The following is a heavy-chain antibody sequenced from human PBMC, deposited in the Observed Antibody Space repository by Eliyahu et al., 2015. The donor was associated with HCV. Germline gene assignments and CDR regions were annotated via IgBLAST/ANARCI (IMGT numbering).Heavy chain of an antibody. V-gene: IGHV1-69*01. J-gene: IGHJ4*02. CDR2: IIPIFGTA. CDR3: ARDIGSARDGDNYFVY. Sequence: EVKKPGSSVKVSCKASGGRFGSHGINWVRQAPGQGLEWMGGIIPIFGTANYAQKFQGRVTITADESTSTAYMELSGLRSDDAAVYYCARDIGSARDGDNYFVYWGQGTLVTVSS. CDR1: GGRFGSHG. D-gene: IGHD5-24*01.